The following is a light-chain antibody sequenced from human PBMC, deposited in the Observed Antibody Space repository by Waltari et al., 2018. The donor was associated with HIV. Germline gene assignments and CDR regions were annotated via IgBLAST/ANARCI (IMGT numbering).Light chain of an antibody. Sequence: QSVLTQPPSASGTPGQRVSISCSGSSSNIGSNYVYWYQQLPGTAPKLLMYRNDERPSGVPDRFSGSKSGTSASLAISGLRSEDEADYYCAAWDDGLNAYVFGTGTKITVL. CDR1: SSNIGSNY. CDR2: RND. J-gene: IGLJ1*01. V-gene: IGLV1-47*01. CDR3: AAWDDGLNAYV.